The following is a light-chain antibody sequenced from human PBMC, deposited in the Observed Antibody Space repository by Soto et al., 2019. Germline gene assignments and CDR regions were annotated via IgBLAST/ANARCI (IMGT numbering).Light chain of an antibody. V-gene: IGKV3-15*01. J-gene: IGKJ2*01. CDR1: QSVNSD. CDR3: QQYNNWPPYT. CDR2: GAS. Sequence: EIVLTQSPATLSVSPGNRATLSCRASQSVNSDLAWYQQKPGQAPRLLIYGASTRATCTPTRFSGSGSGTEFTLTISSLHSEDFAGYFCQQYNNWPPYTVGQGTKLEIK.